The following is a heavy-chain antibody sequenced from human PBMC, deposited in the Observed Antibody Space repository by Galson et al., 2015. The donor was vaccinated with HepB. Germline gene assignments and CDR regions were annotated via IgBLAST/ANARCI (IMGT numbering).Heavy chain of an antibody. V-gene: IGHV1-3*01. Sequence: SCAASGFTFTSYAMHWVRQAPGQRLEWMGWINAGNGNTKYSQKFQGRVTITRDTSASTAYMELSSLRSEDTAVYYCARDRELAAAGYDYWGQGTLVTVSS. CDR2: INAGNGNT. CDR1: GFTFTSYA. CDR3: ARDRELAAAGYDY. J-gene: IGHJ4*02. D-gene: IGHD6-13*01.